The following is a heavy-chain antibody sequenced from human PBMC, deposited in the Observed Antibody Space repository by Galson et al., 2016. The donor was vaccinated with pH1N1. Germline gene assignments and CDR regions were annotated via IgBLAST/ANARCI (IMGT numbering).Heavy chain of an antibody. CDR3: ARRYYFDY. V-gene: IGHV1-46*01. CDR2: IDPSDGTT. J-gene: IGHJ4*02. Sequence: QSGAEVKKPGESLKVSCKASGGTFSSYGINWVRQAPGQGLEWMGIIDPSDGTTTYSQKFQGRITMTRDTPTNSVYMELSSLTSDDTAVYYCARRYYFDYWGQGTLITVSS. CDR1: GGTFSSYG.